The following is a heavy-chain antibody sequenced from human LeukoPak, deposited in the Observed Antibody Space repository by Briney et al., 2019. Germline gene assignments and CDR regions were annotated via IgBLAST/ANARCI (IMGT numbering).Heavy chain of an antibody. CDR2: IYYSGST. J-gene: IGHJ3*02. V-gene: IGHV4-59*01. CDR3: ARDVGSLSGSEVAFDI. CDR1: GGSISIYY. D-gene: IGHD1-26*01. Sequence: SETLSLTCTVSGGSISIYYWSWIRQPPGKGLEWIGYIYYSGSTNYIPSLKSRVTISVDTSKNQFSLKLSSVTAADTAVYYCARDVGSLSGSEVAFDIWGQGTMVTVSS.